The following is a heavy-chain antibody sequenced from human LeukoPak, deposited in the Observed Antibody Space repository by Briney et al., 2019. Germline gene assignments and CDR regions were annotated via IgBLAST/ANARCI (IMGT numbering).Heavy chain of an antibody. V-gene: IGHV3-30-3*01. CDR2: ISYDGSNK. CDR1: GFTFSSYA. J-gene: IGHJ6*02. D-gene: IGHD6-19*01. Sequence: GGSLRLSCAASGFTFSSYAMHWVRQAPGKGLEWVAVISYDGSNKYYADSVKGRFTISRDNSKNTLYLQMNSLRAEDTAVYYCARDQQWLAYYYGMDVWGQGTTVTVSS. CDR3: ARDQQWLAYYYGMDV.